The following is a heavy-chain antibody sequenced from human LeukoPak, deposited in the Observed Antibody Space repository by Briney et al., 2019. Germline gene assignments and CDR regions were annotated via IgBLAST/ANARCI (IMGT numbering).Heavy chain of an antibody. CDR3: ARFGTDWNSSWGTHADVLDV. V-gene: IGHV4-39*01. CDR2: ISYSGNA. J-gene: IGHJ3*01. Sequence: ASESLSLTCTVSGGSISSSSYYWVWIRQPPGKGLELFGSISYSGNAYYIPSLKSRVTVSVDTSKNQFSLKLTSVTAADTAVYYCARFGTDWNSSWGTHADVLDVWGQGTMVTVSS. D-gene: IGHD1-7*01. CDR1: GGSISSSSYY.